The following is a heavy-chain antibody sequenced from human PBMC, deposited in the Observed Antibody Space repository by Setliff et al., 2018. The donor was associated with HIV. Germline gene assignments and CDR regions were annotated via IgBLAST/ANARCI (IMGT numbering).Heavy chain of an antibody. CDR2: ISNDGGRE. D-gene: IGHD6-13*01. Sequence: GGSLRLSCAASGFTFTNYWMAWIRQAPGRGLEWAAIISNDGGREYYVDSVKGRFTISRDNAKSSLYLQMDSLRVEDTSVYYCARGSSWYGPNRHRHINYWGQGTLVTVSS. V-gene: IGHV3-7*01. J-gene: IGHJ4*02. CDR3: ARGSSWYGPNRHRHINY. CDR1: GFTFTNYW.